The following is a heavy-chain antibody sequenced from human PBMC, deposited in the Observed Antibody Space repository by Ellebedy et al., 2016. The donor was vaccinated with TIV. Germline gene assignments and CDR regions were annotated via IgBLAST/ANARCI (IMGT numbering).Heavy chain of an antibody. CDR2: IYYSGST. V-gene: IGHV4-39*01. D-gene: IGHD3-22*01. Sequence: SETLSLXXTVFGGSISSSSYYWGWIRQPPGKGLEWIGSIYYSGSTYYNPSLKSRVTISVDTSKNQFSLKLSSLTAADTAVYYCARGRQYSHSSGYYLDYWGQGPLVTVSS. CDR3: ARGRQYSHSSGYYLDY. CDR1: GGSISSSSYY. J-gene: IGHJ4*02.